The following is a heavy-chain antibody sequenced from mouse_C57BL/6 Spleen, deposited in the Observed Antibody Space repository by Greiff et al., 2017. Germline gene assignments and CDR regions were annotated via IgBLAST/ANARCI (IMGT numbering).Heavy chain of an antibody. CDR3: ARNYGSSYSDY. J-gene: IGHJ2*01. V-gene: IGHV1-50*01. CDR2: IDPSDSYT. D-gene: IGHD1-1*01. Sequence: VQLQQSGAELVKPGASVKLSCKASGYTFTSYWMQWVKQRPGQGLEWIGEIDPSDSYTNYNQKFKGKATLTVDTSSSTAYMQLSSLTSEDSAVYYCARNYGSSYSDYWGQGTTLTVSS. CDR1: GYTFTSYW.